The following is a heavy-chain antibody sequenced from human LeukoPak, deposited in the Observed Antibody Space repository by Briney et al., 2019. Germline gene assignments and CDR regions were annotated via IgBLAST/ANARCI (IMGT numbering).Heavy chain of an antibody. J-gene: IGHJ4*02. V-gene: IGHV3-7*01. CDR3: ARDFRGGYYGSGYGY. Sequence: GGSLRLSCAASGFTFSGSGMSWVRQAPGKGLEWVANIKQDGSEKYYVDSVKGRFTISRDNAKNSLYLQMNSLRAEDTAVYYCARDFRGGYYGSGYGYWGQGTLVTVSS. D-gene: IGHD3-10*01. CDR1: GFTFSGSG. CDR2: IKQDGSEK.